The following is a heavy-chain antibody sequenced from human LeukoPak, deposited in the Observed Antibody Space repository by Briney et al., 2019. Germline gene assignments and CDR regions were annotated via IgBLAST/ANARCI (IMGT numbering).Heavy chain of an antibody. CDR3: ARVLSGRGSLYDYYYYMDV. J-gene: IGHJ6*03. Sequence: GGSLRLSCAASGFTFSSYGMSWVRQAPGKGLGWVSAISGSGGSTYYADSVKGRFTISRDNSKNTLYLQMNSLRAEDTAVYYCARVLSGRGSLYDYYYYMDVWGKGATVTISS. D-gene: IGHD3-10*01. CDR1: GFTFSSYG. V-gene: IGHV3-23*01. CDR2: ISGSGGST.